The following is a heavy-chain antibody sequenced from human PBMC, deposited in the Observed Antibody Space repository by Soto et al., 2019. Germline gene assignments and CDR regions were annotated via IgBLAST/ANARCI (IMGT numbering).Heavy chain of an antibody. D-gene: IGHD2-2*01. CDR1: GGSIRSSSYY. CDR2: IYYCGST. CDR3: AATGSAGCSSTRYKSELDP. V-gene: IGHV4-39*02. J-gene: IGHJ5*02. Sequence: QLQLQESGPGLVKPSETLSLTCTVSGGSIRSSSYYWGWIRQPPGKGLEWFGSIYYCGSTYYNPSLKSRVTISVDTSKTHFFMKLSSVTAAAPAVYYRAATGSAGCSSTRYKSELDPSVQGTIVVVSS.